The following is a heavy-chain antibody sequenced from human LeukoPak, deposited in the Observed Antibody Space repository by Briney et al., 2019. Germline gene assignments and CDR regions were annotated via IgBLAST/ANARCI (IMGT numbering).Heavy chain of an antibody. CDR1: EFSVGSNY. V-gene: IGHV3-23*01. D-gene: IGHD4-17*01. CDR3: ARDPGDYGDYVFDY. J-gene: IGHJ4*02. CDR2: ISGNGISSGIST. Sequence: PGGSLRLSCAASEFSVGSNYMTWVRQAPGKGLEWVSAISGNGISSGISTYYADSVKGRFTISRDNSKNTLYLQMNSLRAEDTAVYYCARDPGDYGDYVFDYWGQGTLVTVSS.